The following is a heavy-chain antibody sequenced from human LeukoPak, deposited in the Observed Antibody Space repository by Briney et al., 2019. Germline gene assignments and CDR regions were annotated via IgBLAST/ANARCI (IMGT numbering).Heavy chain of an antibody. CDR3: ARDRDDIVTDYHPLFDQ. CDR2: IIGNGATI. D-gene: IGHD3-9*01. J-gene: IGHJ4*02. CDR1: GFTFSTYA. Sequence: GGSLRLSCAASGFTFSTYAMNWVRQAPGKGLECVSGIIGNGATIYYADSVKGRFTISRDNSKNTLYLQMHSLRAEDTAVYYCARDRDDIVTDYHPLFDQWGQGTLVTVSS. V-gene: IGHV3-23*01.